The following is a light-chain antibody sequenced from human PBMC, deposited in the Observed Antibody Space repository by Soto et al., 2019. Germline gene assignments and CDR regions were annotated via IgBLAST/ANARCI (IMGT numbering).Light chain of an antibody. V-gene: IGKV3-20*01. CDR1: QSVSNSY. CDR3: QQYGSSPYT. J-gene: IGKJ2*01. Sequence: EIVLTQSPGTLSLSPGERATLSCRASQSVSNSYLAWYLQRTGQAPRVLIYGASSRATGIPDRFSGSGSGTDFTLTISRLEPEDFAVYYCQQYGSSPYTFGQGTKLEIK. CDR2: GAS.